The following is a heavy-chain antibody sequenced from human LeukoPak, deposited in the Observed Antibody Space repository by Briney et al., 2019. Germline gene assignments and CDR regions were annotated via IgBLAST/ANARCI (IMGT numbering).Heavy chain of an antibody. CDR1: GFSFSAYA. V-gene: IGHV3-30-3*01. Sequence: GGSLRLSCAASGFSFSAYAMHRVPQTPGKGRVWVAVISYDGSTKYFADSVKGRFTISRDNSKNTLNLQMNSLRTEDTAVYYCARGVTTSWYSAFEIWGQGTMLTVSS. CDR3: ARGVTTSWYSAFEI. D-gene: IGHD6-13*01. J-gene: IGHJ3*02. CDR2: ISYDGSTK.